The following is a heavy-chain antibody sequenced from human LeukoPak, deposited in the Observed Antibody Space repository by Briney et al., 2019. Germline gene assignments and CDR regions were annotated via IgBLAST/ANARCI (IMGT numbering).Heavy chain of an antibody. V-gene: IGHV3-23*01. D-gene: IGHD4-17*01. Sequence: PGGSLRLSCAASGFTFSSYAMSWVRQAPGMGLEWVSVISGSGGSTYYADSVKGRFTITRDNSKNTLYLQMNSLRAEDTAIYYCATEIYGDPTGGRFQHWGQGTLVTVSS. CDR3: ATEIYGDPTGGRFQH. CDR1: GFTFSSYA. CDR2: ISGSGGST. J-gene: IGHJ1*01.